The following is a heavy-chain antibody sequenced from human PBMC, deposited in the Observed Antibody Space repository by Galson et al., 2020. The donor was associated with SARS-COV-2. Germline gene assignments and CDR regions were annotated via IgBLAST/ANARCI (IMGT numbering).Heavy chain of an antibody. CDR3: ARDFQYGDYYYSGMDV. CDR2: ISSSGSMK. Sequence: FTFSDYYMSWIRQAPGKGLEWVSYISSSGSMKYYADSVKGRFTISRENAKNSLYLQMNSLRAEDTAVYYCARDFQYGDYYYSGMDVWGQGTTVTVSS. D-gene: IGHD4-17*01. V-gene: IGHV3-11*04. J-gene: IGHJ6*02. CDR1: FTFSDYY.